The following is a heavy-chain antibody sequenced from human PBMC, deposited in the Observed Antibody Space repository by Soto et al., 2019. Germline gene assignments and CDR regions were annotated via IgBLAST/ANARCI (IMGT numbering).Heavy chain of an antibody. Sequence: LPCAACCVTFSNYSMSCVRQTKGKGLEWVSSISSSSSYIYYADSVKGRFTISRDNAKNSLYLKMNSLRAEDTAVYYCARDXYRGYSYGYPFCFMVVWGKVTTVTVSS. V-gene: IGHV3-21*01. CDR3: ARDXYRGYSYGYPFCFMVV. CDR2: ISSSSSYI. CDR1: CVTFSNYS. J-gene: IGHJ6*03. D-gene: IGHD5-18*01.